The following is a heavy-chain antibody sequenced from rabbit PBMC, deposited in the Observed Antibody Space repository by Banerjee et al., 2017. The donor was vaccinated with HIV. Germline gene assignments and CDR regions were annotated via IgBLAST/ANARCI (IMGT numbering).Heavy chain of an antibody. CDR1: GFSFNSDY. CDR2: MYTGTSGSA. CDR3: AGMIAGNSAYDL. D-gene: IGHD8-1*01. V-gene: IGHV1S40*01. Sequence: QSLEESGGDLVKPGTSLTLTCTASGFSFNSDYMCWVRQAPGKGLEWIACMYTGTSGSAYYASWAKGRFTISKTSSTTVTLQMTSLTAADTATYFCAGMIAGNSAYDLWGPGTLVTVS. J-gene: IGHJ6*01.